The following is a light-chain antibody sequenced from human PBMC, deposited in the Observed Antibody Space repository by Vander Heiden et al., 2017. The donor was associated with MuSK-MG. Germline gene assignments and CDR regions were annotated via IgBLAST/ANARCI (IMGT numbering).Light chain of an antibody. CDR1: QTVGNSF. CDR2: GAS. J-gene: IGKJ4*01. CDR3: QHDDSPPIT. V-gene: IGKV3-20*01. Sequence: EIVLTQSPGPLSLYTGETATLSCRASQTVGNSFLAWYQQKPGQSPILLIHGASNRASGIPDRFSGSGSGTDFTLTISRLEPEDFAVYYCQHDDSPPITFGGGTKVEI.